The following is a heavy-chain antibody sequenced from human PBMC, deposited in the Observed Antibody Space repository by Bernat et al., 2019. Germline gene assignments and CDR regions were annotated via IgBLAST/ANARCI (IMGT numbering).Heavy chain of an antibody. J-gene: IGHJ6*03. CDR2: IRSKANSYAT. CDR1: GFTFSGSA. CDR3: TRRGDRPYCSSTSCYRYYYYYMDG. Sequence: EVQLVESGGGLVQPGGSLKLSCASSGFTFSGSAMHWVRQASGKGLEWVGRIRSKANSYATAYAASVKGRFTISRDDSKNTAYLQMNSLKTEDTAVYYCTRRGDRPYCSSTSCYRYYYYYMDGWGKGTTVTVSS. D-gene: IGHD2-2*01. V-gene: IGHV3-73*02.